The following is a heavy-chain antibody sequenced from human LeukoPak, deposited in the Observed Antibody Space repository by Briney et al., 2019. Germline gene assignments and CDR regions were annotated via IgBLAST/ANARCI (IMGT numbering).Heavy chain of an antibody. Sequence: SETLPLTCTVSGGSISSYYWSWIRQPAGKGLEWIGRIYTSGSTNYNPSLKSRVTMSVDTSKNQFSLKLSSVTAADTAVYYCARVKVVRGAAYYFDYWGQGTLVTVSS. CDR2: IYTSGST. CDR3: ARVKVVRGAAYYFDY. V-gene: IGHV4-4*07. CDR1: GGSISSYY. J-gene: IGHJ4*02. D-gene: IGHD3-10*01.